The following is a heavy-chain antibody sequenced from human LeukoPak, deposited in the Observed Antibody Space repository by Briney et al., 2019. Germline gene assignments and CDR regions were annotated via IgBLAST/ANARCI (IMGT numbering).Heavy chain of an antibody. D-gene: IGHD3-16*01. V-gene: IGHV1-2*02. Sequence: ASVKVSCKASGYTFTSYAMNWVRQAPGQGLEYMGWLNPNSGGTNYAQKFQGRVTMTRDTSISTAHMELSRLRSDDTAIYYCAREFLGGKGCLDPWGQGTLVTVSS. CDR3: AREFLGGKGCLDP. CDR2: LNPNSGGT. J-gene: IGHJ5*02. CDR1: GYTFTSYA.